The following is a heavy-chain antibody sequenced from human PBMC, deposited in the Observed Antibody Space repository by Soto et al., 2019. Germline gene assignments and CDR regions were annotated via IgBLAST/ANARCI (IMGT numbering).Heavy chain of an antibody. CDR2: ISGSGGST. V-gene: IGHV3-23*01. CDR3: AKGAYSGYDYYYYYGMDV. CDR1: GFTFSSYA. J-gene: IGHJ6*02. D-gene: IGHD5-12*01. Sequence: GGSLRLSCAASGFTFSSYAMSWVRQAPGKGLEWVSAISGSGGSTYYADSVKGRFTISRDNSKNTLYLQMNSLRAEDTAVYYCAKGAYSGYDYYYYYGMDVWGQGTTVTVSS.